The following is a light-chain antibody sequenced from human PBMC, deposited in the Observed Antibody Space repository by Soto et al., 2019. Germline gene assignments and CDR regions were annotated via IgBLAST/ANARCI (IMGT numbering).Light chain of an antibody. CDR2: DAS. V-gene: IGKV3-11*01. J-gene: IGKJ1*01. CDR1: QSVSSY. Sequence: EIVLTQSPATLSLSPGERATLSCRASQSVSSYLAWYQQKPGQAPRLLIYDASNRATGIPARFSGSGSGTDFTLTIGSLEPEEFGVYYCQQRSNWPPTFGQGTKVEIK. CDR3: QQRSNWPPT.